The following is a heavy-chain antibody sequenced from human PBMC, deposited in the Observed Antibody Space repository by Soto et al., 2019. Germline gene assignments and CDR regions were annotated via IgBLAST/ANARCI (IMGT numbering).Heavy chain of an antibody. CDR2: IYSSGST. CDR1: GGSISSYY. V-gene: IGHV4-59*12. Sequence: SETLSLTCTVSGGSISSYYWSWIRQPPGKGLEWIVYIYSSGSTNYHPSLKSRVTISVDTSKNQFSLQLRSVTAADTAVYYCAAGGGLPRYYWGQGTLVTVSS. D-gene: IGHD5-12*01. J-gene: IGHJ4*02. CDR3: AAGGGLPRYY.